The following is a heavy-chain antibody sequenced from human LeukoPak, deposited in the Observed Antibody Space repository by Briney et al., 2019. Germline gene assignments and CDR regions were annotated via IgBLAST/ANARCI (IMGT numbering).Heavy chain of an antibody. D-gene: IGHD5-24*01. J-gene: IGHJ5*02. Sequence: GGSLRLSCAASGFIFSCYAMSCVRQAPGKGLEWVSGISGSGCSTYYADSVKGRFTISRDNSKNTLYLQMNSLRAEDTAVYYCAKDRAEMATISAFDPWGQGTLVTVSS. CDR1: GFIFSCYA. V-gene: IGHV3-23*01. CDR3: AKDRAEMATISAFDP. CDR2: ISGSGCST.